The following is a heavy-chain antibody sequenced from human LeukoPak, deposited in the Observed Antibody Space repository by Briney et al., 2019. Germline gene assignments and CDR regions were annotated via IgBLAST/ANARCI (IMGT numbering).Heavy chain of an antibody. CDR3: AREWWNLLESETAFDY. J-gene: IGHJ4*02. D-gene: IGHD2-15*01. Sequence: GGSLRLSCAASGFTFSSYSMNWVRQAPGSWLEWVSSISSSSSYIYYADSVKGRFTISRDNAKNSLYLQMNSLRAEDTAVYYCAREWWNLLESETAFDYWGQGTLVTVSS. CDR1: GFTFSSYS. CDR2: ISSSSSYI. V-gene: IGHV3-21*01.